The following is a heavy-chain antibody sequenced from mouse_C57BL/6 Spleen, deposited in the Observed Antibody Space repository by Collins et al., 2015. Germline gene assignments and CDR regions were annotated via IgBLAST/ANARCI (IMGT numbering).Heavy chain of an antibody. D-gene: IGHD2-1*01. CDR3: ARGEAIYYGNWGQFAY. Sequence: QVQLQQPGTELVKPGASVKLSCKASGYTFTSYWMHWVKQRPGQGLEWIGNINPSNGGTNYNEKFKSKATLTVDKSSSTAYMQLSSLTSEDSAVYYCARGEAIYYGNWGQFAYWGQGTLVTVSA. V-gene: IGHV1-53*01. J-gene: IGHJ3*01. CDR2: INPSNGGT. CDR1: GYTFTSYW.